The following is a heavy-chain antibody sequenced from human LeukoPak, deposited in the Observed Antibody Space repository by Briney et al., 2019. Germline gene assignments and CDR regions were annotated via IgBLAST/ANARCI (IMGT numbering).Heavy chain of an antibody. D-gene: IGHD1-20*01. J-gene: IGHJ6*02. CDR3: ARAITGSRNAMDV. CDR1: GFTFSSDW. CDR2: INSDGSTT. Sequence: GGSLRLSCAASGFTFSSDWMHWVRQDPGKGLVWVSRINSDGSTTNYADPVKGRFTISRDNAKNALYLQMNSLRADDTSLYYCARAITGSRNAMDVWGQGTTVTVSS. V-gene: IGHV3-74*01.